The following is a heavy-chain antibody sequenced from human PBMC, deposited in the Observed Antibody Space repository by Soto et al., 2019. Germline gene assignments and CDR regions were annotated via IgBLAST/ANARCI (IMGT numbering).Heavy chain of an antibody. Sequence: HPGGSLRLSCAASGFTFSSYAMSWVRQAPGKGLEWVSAISGSGGSTYYADSVKGRFTISRDNSKNTLYLQMNSLRAEDTAVYYCAKTYEISSYIVVVPAAIGPYFDYWGQGTLVTVSS. D-gene: IGHD2-2*01. CDR1: GFTFSSYA. CDR3: AKTYEISSYIVVVPAAIGPYFDY. J-gene: IGHJ4*02. CDR2: ISGSGGST. V-gene: IGHV3-23*01.